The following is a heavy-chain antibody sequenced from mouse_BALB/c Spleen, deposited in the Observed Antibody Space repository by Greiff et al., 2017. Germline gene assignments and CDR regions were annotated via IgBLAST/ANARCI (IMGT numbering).Heavy chain of an antibody. V-gene: IGHV5-17*02. CDR2: ISSGSSTI. D-gene: IGHD2-1*01. J-gene: IGHJ3*01. Sequence: EVMLVESGGGLVQPGGSRKLSCAASGFTFSSFGMHWVRQAPEKGLEWVAYISSGSSTIYYADTVKGRFTISRDNPKNTLFLQMTSLRSEDTAMYYCARGGNYVALFAYWGQGTLVTVSA. CDR1: GFTFSSFG. CDR3: ARGGNYVALFAY.